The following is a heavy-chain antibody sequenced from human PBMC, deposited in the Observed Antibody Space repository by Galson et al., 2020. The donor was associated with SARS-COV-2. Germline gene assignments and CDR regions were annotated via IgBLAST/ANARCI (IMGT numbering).Heavy chain of an antibody. V-gene: IGHV3-53*05. CDR2: IYDIGST. CDR1: GFSVSNKY. J-gene: IGHJ4*02. CDR3: VRDDGTAPYDY. D-gene: IGHD5-18*01. Sequence: METGGSLRLSCAASGFSVSNKYMSWVRQAPGKGLEWVSVIYDIGSTNYADSVWGRFTISRDTSKNMVYLQMSSLRAEDTAVYYCVRDDGTAPYDYWVQGTLVTVSS.